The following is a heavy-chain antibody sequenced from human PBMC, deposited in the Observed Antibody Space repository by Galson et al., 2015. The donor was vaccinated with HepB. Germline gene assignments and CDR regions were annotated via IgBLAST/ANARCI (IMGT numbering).Heavy chain of an antibody. D-gene: IGHD3-22*01. CDR1: GYTFTSYY. V-gene: IGHV1-46*03. Sequence: SVKVSCKASGYTFTSYYMHWVRQVPGQGLEWMGTINAGSGSTSYAQKLQGRVAMTRDTSTSTVYMELSSLRSEDTAVYYCARDSTYYYDSSGYYGFDHWGQGTLVTVSP. J-gene: IGHJ4*02. CDR3: ARDSTYYYDSSGYYGFDH. CDR2: INAGSGST.